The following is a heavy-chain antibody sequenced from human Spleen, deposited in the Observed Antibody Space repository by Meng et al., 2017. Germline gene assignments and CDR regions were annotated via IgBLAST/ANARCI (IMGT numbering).Heavy chain of an antibody. J-gene: IGHJ4*02. CDR3: ARRDYYGPIGY. Sequence: QGRLQQWGAGLLKPSETLSLTCAVYDGSFIQSYWSCIRQTPGKGLEWIGEIEPSRRTNYNPSLKSRVTISVQASENQVSLKLSSVTAADTAVYYCARRDYYGPIGYWGQGTLVTVSS. CDR2: IEPSRRT. D-gene: IGHD3-10*01. V-gene: IGHV4-34*01. CDR1: DGSFIQSY.